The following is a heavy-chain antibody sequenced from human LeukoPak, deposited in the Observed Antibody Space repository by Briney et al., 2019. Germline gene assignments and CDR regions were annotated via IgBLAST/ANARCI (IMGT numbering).Heavy chain of an antibody. J-gene: IGHJ4*02. CDR3: ARGFYGSGSQFQY. V-gene: IGHV4-30-2*01. D-gene: IGHD3-10*01. CDR2: IFHTGHT. Sequence: SETLSLTCAVSGGSISSGDYPWSWIRQPPGKGLEWIGYIFHTGHTSYNPSPKSRVTISVDMSKNQLSLKLSSVTAADTAVYYCARGFYGSGSQFQYWGQGTLVTVSS. CDR1: GGSISSGDYP.